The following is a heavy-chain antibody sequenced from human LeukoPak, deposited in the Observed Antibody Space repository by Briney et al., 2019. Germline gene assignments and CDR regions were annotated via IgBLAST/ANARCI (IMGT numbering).Heavy chain of an antibody. CDR1: GGTFSNYA. J-gene: IGHJ6*04. CDR3: ARGLEMATIRYGMDV. D-gene: IGHD5-24*01. Sequence: ASVKVSCKASGGTFSNYAISWVRQAPGQGLEWMGGIIPIFGTANYAQKFQGRVTMTRNTSISTAYMELSSLRSEDTAVYYCARGLEMATIRYGMDVWGKGTTVTISS. CDR2: IIPIFGTA. V-gene: IGHV1-69*05.